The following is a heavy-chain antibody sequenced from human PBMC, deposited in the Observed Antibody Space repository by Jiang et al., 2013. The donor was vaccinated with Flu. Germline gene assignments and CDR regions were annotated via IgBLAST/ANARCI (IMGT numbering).Heavy chain of an antibody. CDR2: IWYDGSNK. D-gene: IGHD3-10*01. CDR1: GFTFSSYG. V-gene: IGHV3-33*01. Sequence: SLRLSCAASGFTFSSYGMHWVRQAPGKGLEWVAVIWYDGSNKYYADSVKGRFTISRDNSKNTLYLQMNSLRAEDTAVYYCARDLGSRFPSGFDYWGQGTLVTVSS. J-gene: IGHJ4*02. CDR3: ARDLGSRFPSGFDY.